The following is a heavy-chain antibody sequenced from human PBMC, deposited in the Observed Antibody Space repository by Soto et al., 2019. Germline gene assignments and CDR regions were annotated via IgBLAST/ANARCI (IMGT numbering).Heavy chain of an antibody. D-gene: IGHD2-15*01. CDR3: AHTQGIGYCSGGSGYSPWFAT. V-gene: IGHV1-69*01. J-gene: IGHJ5*02. CDR1: GGTFSSYA. CDR2: IIPIFGTA. Sequence: QVQLVQSGAEVQKPGSSVKVSCKASGGTFSSYAISWVRQAPGQGLEWMGGIIPIFGTANYAQKFQGRVTITADESTSTAYMELSSLRSEDTAVYYCAHTQGIGYCSGGSGYSPWFATWGQGTLVTVSS.